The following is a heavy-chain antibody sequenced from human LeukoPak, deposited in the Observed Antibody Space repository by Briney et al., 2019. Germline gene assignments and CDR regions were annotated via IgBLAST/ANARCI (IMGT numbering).Heavy chain of an antibody. CDR1: GFTFTDYS. CDR3: ARRTSSSFSLDY. CDR2: ISTVSTYT. D-gene: IGHD6-13*01. J-gene: IGHJ4*02. V-gene: IGHV3-21*04. Sequence: GGSLRLSCAASGFTFTDYSMTWVRQAPGKGLEWVSSISTVSTYTFYSDSAKGRFTITRDNAKNTLYLQMSSLSAEDTAVYYCARRTSSSFSLDYWGQGTLVTVSS.